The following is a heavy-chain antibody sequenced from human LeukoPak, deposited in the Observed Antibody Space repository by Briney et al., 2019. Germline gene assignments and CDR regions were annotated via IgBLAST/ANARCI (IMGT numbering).Heavy chain of an antibody. V-gene: IGHV4-59*01. CDR1: GGSNSSYY. CDR3: ARARGTIFGVVINYYYMDV. J-gene: IGHJ6*03. CDR2: IYYSGST. D-gene: IGHD3-3*01. Sequence: SETLSLTCTVSGGSNSSYYWSWIRQPPGKGLEWIGYIYYSGSTNYNPSLKSRVTISVDTSKNQFSLKLSSVTAADTAVYYCARARGTIFGVVINYYYMDVWGKGTTVTVS.